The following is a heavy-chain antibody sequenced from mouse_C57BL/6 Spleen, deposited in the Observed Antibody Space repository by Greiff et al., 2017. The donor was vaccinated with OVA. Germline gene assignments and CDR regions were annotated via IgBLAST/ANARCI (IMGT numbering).Heavy chain of an antibody. Sequence: QVQLQQPGAELVRPGSSVKLSCKASGYTFTSYWMHWVKQRPIQGLEWIGNIDPSDSETHYNQKFKDKATLTVDKSSSTAYMQLSSLTPEDSAVYYCARTDYYGSSYEVWFAYWGQGTLVTVSA. J-gene: IGHJ3*01. CDR2: IDPSDSET. CDR3: ARTDYYGSSYEVWFAY. V-gene: IGHV1-52*01. D-gene: IGHD1-1*01. CDR1: GYTFTSYW.